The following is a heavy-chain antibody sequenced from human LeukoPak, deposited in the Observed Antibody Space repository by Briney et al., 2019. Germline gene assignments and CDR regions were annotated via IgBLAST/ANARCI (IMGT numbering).Heavy chain of an antibody. D-gene: IGHD3-9*01. CDR2: IWYDGSKK. V-gene: IGHV3-33*01. J-gene: IGHJ6*02. Sequence: PGGSLRLSCAASGFTFSSFGMHWVRQAPGKGLGWVAVIWYDGSKKYYADSVKGRFTISRDNSKNTLYLQMSSLRGEDTSVYYCARVANITTFGMDVWGQGTTVTVSS. CDR1: GFTFSSFG. CDR3: ARVANITTFGMDV.